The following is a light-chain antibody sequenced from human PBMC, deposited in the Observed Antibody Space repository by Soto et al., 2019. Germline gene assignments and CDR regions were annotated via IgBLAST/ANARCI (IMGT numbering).Light chain of an antibody. CDR3: QHYHHYPWT. Sequence: DIQMTQSPSMLSASVGDRVIMTCRASQHVNDWLAWYHQRPGKAPYLLIYKASNLEGGVPSRFSGNGFGATLTLTISSLQPDDLGTYYWQHYHHYPWTLGQGTMV. V-gene: IGKV1-5*03. J-gene: IGKJ1*01. CDR2: KAS. CDR1: QHVNDW.